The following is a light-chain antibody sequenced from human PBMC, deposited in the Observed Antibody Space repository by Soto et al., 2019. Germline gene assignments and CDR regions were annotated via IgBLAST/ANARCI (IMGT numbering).Light chain of an antibody. J-gene: IGKJ5*01. CDR1: QSISTY. V-gene: IGKV1-39*01. Sequence: DIQMTQSPSSLSASVGNRVTITCRASQSISTYLNWYQKKPGKAPNLLIYDASRLQSGVPSRFSGSGSGRDFTVSVRSVQPEDFATYLCQQSYMDLITLGQGPRLQIK. CDR3: QQSYMDLIT. CDR2: DAS.